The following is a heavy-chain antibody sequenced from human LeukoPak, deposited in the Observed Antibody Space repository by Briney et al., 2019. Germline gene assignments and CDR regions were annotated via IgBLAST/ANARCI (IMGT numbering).Heavy chain of an antibody. CDR1: GFTVSSNY. D-gene: IGHD3-10*01. J-gene: IGHJ4*02. Sequence: AGGSLRLSCAASGFTVSSNYMSWVRQAPGKGLEWVSVIYSGGSTYYADSVKGRFTISRDNSKNTLYLQMNSLRAEDTAVYYCARDSRFGELSNWGQGTLVTVSS. V-gene: IGHV3-53*01. CDR2: IYSGGST. CDR3: ARDSRFGELSN.